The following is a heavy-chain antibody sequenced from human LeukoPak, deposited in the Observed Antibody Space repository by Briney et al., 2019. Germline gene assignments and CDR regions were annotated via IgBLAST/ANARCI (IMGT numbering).Heavy chain of an antibody. CDR1: GFTFSSYW. D-gene: IGHD6-19*01. CDR2: IKQDGSEK. J-gene: IGHJ4*02. V-gene: IGHV3-7*01. CDR3: ARVGSSGRIPGYYFDY. Sequence: GGPLRLSCAASGFTFSSYWMSWVRQAPGKGLEWVANIKQDGSEKYYVDSVKGRFTISRDNAKNSLYLQMNSLRAEDTAVYYCARVGSSGRIPGYYFDYWGQGTLVTVSS.